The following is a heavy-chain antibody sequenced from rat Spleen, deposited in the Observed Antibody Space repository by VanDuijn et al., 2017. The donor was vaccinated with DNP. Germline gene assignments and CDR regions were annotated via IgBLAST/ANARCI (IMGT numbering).Heavy chain of an antibody. CDR1: GLTFNNYW. Sequence: EVQLVESGGDLVQPGGSLKLSCVASGLTFNNYWMTWIRQVPGKGLEWVASITSSGGSAYHPDSVKGRFTISRDNAKNTLYLQMNSLRSEDTATYYCATNNYFDYWGQGVMVTVSS. J-gene: IGHJ2*01. CDR2: ITSSGGSA. D-gene: IGHD3-4*01. V-gene: IGHV5-31*01. CDR3: ATNNYFDY.